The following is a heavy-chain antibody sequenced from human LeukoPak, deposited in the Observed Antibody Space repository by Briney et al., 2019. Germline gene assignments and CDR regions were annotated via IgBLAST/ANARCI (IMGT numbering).Heavy chain of an antibody. J-gene: IGHJ4*02. V-gene: IGHV3-30-3*01. Sequence: GGSLRLSCAASGFTFSSYAMHWVRQAPGKGLEWVAVISYDGSNKYYADSVKGRFTISRDNPKNTLYLQMNSLRAEDSAVYYCAREGGAGFSGGDCYFDYWGQGTLVTVSS. CDR2: ISYDGSNK. CDR3: AREGGAGFSGGDCYFDY. D-gene: IGHD2-21*02. CDR1: GFTFSSYA.